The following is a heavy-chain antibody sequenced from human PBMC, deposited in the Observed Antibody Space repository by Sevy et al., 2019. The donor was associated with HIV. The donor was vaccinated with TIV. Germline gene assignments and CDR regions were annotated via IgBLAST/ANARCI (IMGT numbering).Heavy chain of an antibody. CDR2: FSFGCGKI. CDR3: ARKGCSKPHDY. D-gene: IGHD2-2*01. CDR1: GFTFSSYA. V-gene: IGHV3-23*01. J-gene: IGHJ4*02. Sequence: GGSLRLSCAASGFTFSSYAMSWVRQAPGKGLEWVSTFSFGCGKINYADSVKGRFTISRDNSKNTLYLQMNSLRAEDTAVYYCARKGCSKPHDYWGQGTLVTVSS.